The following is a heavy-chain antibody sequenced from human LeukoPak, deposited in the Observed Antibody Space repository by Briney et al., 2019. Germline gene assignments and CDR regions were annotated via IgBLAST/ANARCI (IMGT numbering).Heavy chain of an antibody. CDR3: ARRTTTWAFDI. D-gene: IGHD2/OR15-2a*01. J-gene: IGHJ3*02. Sequence: GESLKISCKSSGYTFINYWIGWVRQMPGKGLEWMGVIYPGDSDTRYSPSFQGQVTISADKSTSTAYLQWSSLKASDTAMYYCARRTTTWAFDIWGQGTMVTVSS. CDR2: IYPGDSDT. V-gene: IGHV5-51*01. CDR1: GYTFINYW.